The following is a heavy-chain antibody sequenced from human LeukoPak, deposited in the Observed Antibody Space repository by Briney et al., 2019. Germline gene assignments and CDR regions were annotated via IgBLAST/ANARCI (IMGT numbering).Heavy chain of an antibody. Sequence: SETLSLTCAVYGGSFSGYYWSWIRQPPGKGLEWIGEINHSGSTNYNPSLKSRVTISVDTSKNQFSLKLSSVTAADTAVYYCASAPGSTYDYVWGSYRYIHFDYWGQGTLVTVSS. CDR2: INHSGST. V-gene: IGHV4-34*01. J-gene: IGHJ4*02. D-gene: IGHD3-16*02. CDR3: ASAPGSTYDYVWGSYRYIHFDY. CDR1: GGSFSGYY.